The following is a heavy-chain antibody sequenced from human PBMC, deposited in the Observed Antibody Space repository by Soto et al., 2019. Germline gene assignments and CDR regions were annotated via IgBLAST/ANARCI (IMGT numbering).Heavy chain of an antibody. D-gene: IGHD6-25*01. CDR2: IYHSGST. J-gene: IGHJ4*02. V-gene: IGHV4-4*02. CDR3: ARDHVYSSGAPDY. Sequence: PSETLSLTCAVSGGSISSSNWWSWVRQPPGKGLEWIGEIYHSGSTNYNPSLKSRVTISVDKSKNQFSLKLSSVTAADTAVYYCARDHVYSSGAPDYWGQGTLVTVSS. CDR1: GGSISSSNW.